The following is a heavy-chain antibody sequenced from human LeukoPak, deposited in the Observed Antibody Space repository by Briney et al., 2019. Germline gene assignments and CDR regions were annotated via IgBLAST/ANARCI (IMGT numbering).Heavy chain of an antibody. CDR2: ISYDGSNK. D-gene: IGHD2-2*01. V-gene: IGHV3-30-3*01. J-gene: IGHJ3*02. CDR1: GFTFSSYA. Sequence: GRSLRLSCAASGFTFSSYAMHWVRQAPGKGLEWVAVISYDGSNKYYADSVKGRFTISRDNSKNTLYLQMNSLRAEDTAVYYCARAIVVPAAIPDAFDIWGQGTMVTVSS. CDR3: ARAIVVPAAIPDAFDI.